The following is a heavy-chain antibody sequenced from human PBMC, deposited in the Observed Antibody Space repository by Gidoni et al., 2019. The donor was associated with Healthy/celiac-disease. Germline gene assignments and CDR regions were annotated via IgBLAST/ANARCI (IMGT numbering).Heavy chain of an antibody. Sequence: QVQLQESGPGLVKPSQTLSLTCTVSGGSISSGGYYWSWIRQHPGKGLEWIGYIYYSGSTYYNPSLKSRVTISVDTSKNQFSLKLSSVTAADTAVYYCARGTVTTASDAFDIWGQGTMVTVSS. D-gene: IGHD4-17*01. CDR1: GGSISSGGYY. V-gene: IGHV4-31*03. CDR3: ARGTVTTASDAFDI. J-gene: IGHJ3*02. CDR2: IYYSGST.